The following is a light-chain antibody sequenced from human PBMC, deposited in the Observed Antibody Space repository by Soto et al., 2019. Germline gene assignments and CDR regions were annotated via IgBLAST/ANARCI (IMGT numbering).Light chain of an antibody. CDR3: QQRSSWSRT. CDR2: DAS. CDR1: QSVSSY. Sequence: EIVLTQSPATLSLSPGERATLSCRASQSVSSYLAWYQQKRGQAPRLLIYDASNRATGTPVRFSGSGSGTDFTVTISSLAPEDFAVYYCQQRSSWSRTFGPGTKVDIK. V-gene: IGKV3-11*01. J-gene: IGKJ3*01.